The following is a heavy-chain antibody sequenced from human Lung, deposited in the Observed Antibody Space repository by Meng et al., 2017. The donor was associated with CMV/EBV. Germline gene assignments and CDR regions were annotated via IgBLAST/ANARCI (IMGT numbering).Heavy chain of an antibody. CDR3: ARDLEQLGPATDAFDI. CDR1: GGAFNTYT. V-gene: IGHV1-69*10. CDR2: IIPLLGRI. J-gene: IGHJ3*02. D-gene: IGHD2-2*01. Sequence: SSXXVSXKASGGAFNTYTFSWVRQAPGQGLEWMGGIIPLLGRIDYAEKFQGRLTINADKSTTTAYMELSSLTSEDTAVYYCARDLEQLGPATDAFDIWGQGTVVTVSS.